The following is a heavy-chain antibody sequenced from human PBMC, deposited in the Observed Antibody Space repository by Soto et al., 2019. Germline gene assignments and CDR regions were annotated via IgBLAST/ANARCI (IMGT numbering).Heavy chain of an antibody. Sequence: RVCCAVAWVNFSMYAVHWALKDPGKGLEWVAVTSSDGASKYYADSVKGRFTISRDNSKNTLFLQMNSLRPEDTAVYYCAKDRLPRWEVADVWGQGTTVTVSS. V-gene: IGHV3-30*04. CDR3: AKDRLPRWEVADV. CDR1: WVNFSMYA. J-gene: IGHJ6*02. D-gene: IGHD1-26*01. CDR2: TSSDGASK.